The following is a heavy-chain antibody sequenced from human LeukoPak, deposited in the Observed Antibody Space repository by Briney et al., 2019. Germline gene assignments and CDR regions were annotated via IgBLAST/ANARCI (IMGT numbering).Heavy chain of an antibody. CDR1: VYTFTSYA. J-gene: IGHJ4*02. CDR3: AIRTTGTTWFDY. CDR2: INAGNGNT. D-gene: IGHD1-1*01. V-gene: IGHV1-3*03. Sequence: ASVKVSCKVSVYTFTSYAMHWVRQAPGQRLEWMGWINAGNGNTKYSQEFQGRVSITRDTSASTAYMELSSLRSEDMAVYYCAIRTTGTTWFDYWGQGTLVTVSS.